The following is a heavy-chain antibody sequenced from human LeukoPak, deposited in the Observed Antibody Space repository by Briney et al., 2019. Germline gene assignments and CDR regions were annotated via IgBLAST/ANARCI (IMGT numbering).Heavy chain of an antibody. J-gene: IGHJ6*02. D-gene: IGHD6-13*01. CDR1: GYTFTSYA. CDR2: INAGNGNT. V-gene: IGHV1-3*01. CDR3: AREGYSSSWFRWDYYGMDV. Sequence: ASVNVSCKASGYTFTSYAMHWVRQAPGQRLEWMGWINAGNGNTKYSQKFQGRVTITRDTSASTAYMELSSLRSEDTAVYYCAREGYSSSWFRWDYYGMDVWGQGTTVTVSS.